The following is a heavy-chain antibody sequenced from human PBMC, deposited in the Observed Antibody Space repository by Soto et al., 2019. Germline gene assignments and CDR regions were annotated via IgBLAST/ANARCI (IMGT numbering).Heavy chain of an antibody. D-gene: IGHD3-22*01. J-gene: IGHJ3*02. CDR3: AKDLLRYYYDSSGSDAFDI. Sequence: GGSLRLSWAASGFTFSSYAMSWVRQAPGEGLEWVSAISGSGGSAYYADSVKGRFTISRDNSKNTLYLQMNSLSAEDTGVYYCAKDLLRYYYDSSGSDAFDIWGQGTMVTVSS. V-gene: IGHV3-23*01. CDR1: GFTFSSYA. CDR2: ISGSGGSA.